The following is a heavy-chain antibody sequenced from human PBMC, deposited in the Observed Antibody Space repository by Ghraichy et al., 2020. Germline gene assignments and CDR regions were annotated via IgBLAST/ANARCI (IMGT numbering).Heavy chain of an antibody. Sequence: SETLSLTCAVSGYSISSGYYWGWIRQSPGKGLEWIGSIYHSGSTYYNPSLKSRVTISVDTSKNQFSLRLSFVTAADTAVYYCARVYCYGSGSYTDYWGQGTMVTVSS. V-gene: IGHV4-38-2*01. J-gene: IGHJ4*02. CDR1: GYSISSGYY. CDR2: IYHSGST. D-gene: IGHD3-10*01. CDR3: ARVYCYGSGSYTDY.